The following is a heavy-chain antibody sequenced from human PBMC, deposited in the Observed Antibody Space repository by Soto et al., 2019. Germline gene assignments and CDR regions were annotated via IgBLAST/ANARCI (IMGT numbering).Heavy chain of an antibody. CDR1: GDNVSSNSAA. J-gene: IGHJ4*02. V-gene: IGHV6-1*01. Sequence: SQTLSLTCAISGDNVSSNSAAWNWIRQSPSRGLEWLGRTYYRSKWNTDYAVSLNSRMTISPDTSKNQFSLQLKSVTPEDTGVYYCARDYYESGGYFDCWGQGNLVT. D-gene: IGHD3-22*01. CDR3: ARDYYESGGYFDC. CDR2: TYYRSKWNT.